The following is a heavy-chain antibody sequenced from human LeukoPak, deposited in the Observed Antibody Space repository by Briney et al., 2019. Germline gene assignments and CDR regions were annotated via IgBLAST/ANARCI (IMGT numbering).Heavy chain of an antibody. V-gene: IGHV3-7*01. CDR3: ARAPSYGSGTHTLNYYYYYYMDV. D-gene: IGHD3-10*01. CDR1: GFTFSSYW. CDR2: IKQDGSEK. Sequence: GGSLRLSCAASGFTFSSYWMSWVRQAPGKGLEWVANIKQDGSEKYYVDSVKGRFTISRDNAKNSLYLQMNSLRAEDTAVYYCARAPSYGSGTHTLNYYYYYYMDVWGKGTTVTVSS. J-gene: IGHJ6*03.